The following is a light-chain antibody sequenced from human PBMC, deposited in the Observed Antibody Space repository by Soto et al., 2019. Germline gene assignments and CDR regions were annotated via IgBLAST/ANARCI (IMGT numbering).Light chain of an antibody. CDR2: GAS. CDR3: QQYDSSPPFALT. V-gene: IGKV3-15*01. J-gene: IGKJ4*01. Sequence: EIVMTQSPATLSVSPGERATLTCRASQSVRSNVAWYQQKPGQAPRLVIYGASMRATGIPVRFSGSGSGTEFTLTISSLQSEDFAVYYCQQYDSSPPFALTFGGGTKVDIK. CDR1: QSVRSN.